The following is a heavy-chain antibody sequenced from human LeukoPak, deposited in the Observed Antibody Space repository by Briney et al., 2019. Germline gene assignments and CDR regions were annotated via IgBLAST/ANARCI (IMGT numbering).Heavy chain of an antibody. CDR2: VNTDGTGL. V-gene: IGHV3-74*01. CDR1: GFTFSSYW. D-gene: IGHD7-27*01. Sequence: GGSLRLSCAASGFTFSSYWMHWVRQAPGKSLVWVSRVNTDGTGLSYADSVKGRFTISRDNAKNTVYPQMNSLRAEDTAVYYCARGGGAGEFDYWGQGTLVTVSS. J-gene: IGHJ4*02. CDR3: ARGGGAGEFDY.